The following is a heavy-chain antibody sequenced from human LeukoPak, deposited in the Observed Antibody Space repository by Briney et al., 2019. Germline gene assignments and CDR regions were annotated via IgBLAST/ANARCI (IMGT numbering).Heavy chain of an antibody. CDR1: RFTFSSYS. D-gene: IGHD3-22*01. CDR3: AREPYYYDSSGYYYETGYYFDY. CDR2: ISSSSSYI. V-gene: IGHV3-21*01. Sequence: PGGSLRLSCAASRFTFSSYSMNWVRQAPGKGLEWVSSISSSSSYIYYADSVKGRFTISRDNAKNSLYLQMNSLRAEDTAVYYCAREPYYYDSSGYYYETGYYFDYWGQGTLVTVSS. J-gene: IGHJ4*02.